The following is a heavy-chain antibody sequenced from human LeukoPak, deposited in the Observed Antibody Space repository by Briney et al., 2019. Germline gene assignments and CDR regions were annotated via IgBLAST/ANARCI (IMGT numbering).Heavy chain of an antibody. CDR1: GGSITSGRYY. CDR3: ARATYDLLTGYYLDF. D-gene: IGHD3-9*01. V-gene: IGHV4-31*03. Sequence: PSETLSLTRSVSGGSITSGRYYWTWLRQYPETGLEGVGYSYYTGSTHYKPSLKSRASISLDKTKNQFSLNLTSATAADTAVYYCARATYDLLTGYYLDFWGQGTLVTVSS. CDR2: SYYTGST. J-gene: IGHJ4*02.